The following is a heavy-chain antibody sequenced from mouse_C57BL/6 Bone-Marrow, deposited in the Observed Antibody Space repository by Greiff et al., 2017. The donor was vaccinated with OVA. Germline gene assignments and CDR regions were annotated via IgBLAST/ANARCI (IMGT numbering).Heavy chain of an antibody. CDR3: ARHLYGYAMDY. CDR1: GFTFSSYG. J-gene: IGHJ4*01. V-gene: IGHV5-6*01. Sequence: EVKLMESGGDLVKPGGSLKLSCAASGFTFSSYGMSWVRQTPDKRLEWVATISSGGSYTYYPDSVKGRFTISRDNAKNTLYLQMSSLKSEDTAMDYCARHLYGYAMDYWGQGTSVTVSS. CDR2: ISSGGSYT. D-gene: IGHD1-1*01.